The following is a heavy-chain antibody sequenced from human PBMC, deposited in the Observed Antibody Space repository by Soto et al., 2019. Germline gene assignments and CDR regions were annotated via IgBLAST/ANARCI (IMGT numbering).Heavy chain of an antibody. CDR3: ARAAYNYAPFDF. D-gene: IGHD5-18*01. J-gene: IGHJ4*02. CDR2: IYTSGTT. CDR1: GGSISVYY. Sequence: SETLSLTCTVSGGSISVYYLSWIRQPAGKGLEWVGHIYTSGTTNYNPSLKSRVSMSRDTSQNQFSLKLNYVTAADTAVYYCARAAYNYAPFDFWGQGTLVTVSS. V-gene: IGHV4-4*07.